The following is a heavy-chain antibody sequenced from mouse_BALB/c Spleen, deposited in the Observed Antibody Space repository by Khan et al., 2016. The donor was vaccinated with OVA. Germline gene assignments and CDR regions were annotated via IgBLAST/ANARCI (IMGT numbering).Heavy chain of an antibody. V-gene: IGHV1S132*01. Sequence: QVQLKESGAELVKPGASVKLSCKTSGYTFTSYWIQWVKQRPGQGLGWIGQIFPGTGTTYYTENFKGKATLTVDTSSSTAYMQRSSLTSEDSAVYFCARGYLGNYEFAYWGQGTLVT. CDR1: GYTFTSYW. J-gene: IGHJ3*01. CDR2: IFPGTGTT. D-gene: IGHD2-1*01. CDR3: ARGYLGNYEFAY.